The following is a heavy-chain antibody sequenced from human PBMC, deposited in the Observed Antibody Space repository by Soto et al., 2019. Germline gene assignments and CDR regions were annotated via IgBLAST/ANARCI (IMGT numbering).Heavy chain of an antibody. CDR1: GFTFSSYA. CDR2: ISGSGGST. D-gene: IGHD6-19*01. V-gene: IGHV3-23*01. J-gene: IGHJ6*03. Sequence: GSLRLSCAASGFTFSSYAMSWVRQAPGKGLEWVSAISGSGGSTYYADSVKGRFTISRDNSKNTLYLQMNSLRAEDTAVYYCAAHPSSGWSHYYYYMDVWGKGTTVTVSS. CDR3: AAHPSSGWSHYYYYMDV.